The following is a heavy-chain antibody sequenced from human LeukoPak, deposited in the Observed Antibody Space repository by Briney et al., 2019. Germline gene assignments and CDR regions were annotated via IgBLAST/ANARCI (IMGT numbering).Heavy chain of an antibody. CDR2: IKSEADGGTT. D-gene: IGHD3-22*01. J-gene: IGHJ3*02. Sequence: PGGSLRLSCAASGFTLSSNWMHWVRQAPGKGLEWVGRIKSEADGGTTAYAAHVRDRFTISRDGSKMTFLLQMNSLKTEDTAVYYCTTHFYFFDSGNYYIVDAFHRWGQGTMVTVSS. CDR1: GFTLSSNW. V-gene: IGHV3-15*01. CDR3: TTHFYFFDSGNYYIVDAFHR.